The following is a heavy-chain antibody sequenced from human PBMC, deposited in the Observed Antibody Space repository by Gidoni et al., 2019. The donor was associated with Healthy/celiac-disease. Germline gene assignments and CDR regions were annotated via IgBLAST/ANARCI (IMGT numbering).Heavy chain of an antibody. CDR3: AKDLTGTGFDY. CDR1: GFTFSSYG. Sequence: QVQLVESGGGVVQPGRSLRLSCAASGFTFSSYGMHWVRQAPGKGLEWVAVISDEGSNKYYADSVKGRFTISRDNSKNTLYLQMNSLRAEDTAVYYCAKDLTGTGFDYWGQGTLVTVSS. V-gene: IGHV3-30*18. D-gene: IGHD1-1*01. CDR2: ISDEGSNK. J-gene: IGHJ4*02.